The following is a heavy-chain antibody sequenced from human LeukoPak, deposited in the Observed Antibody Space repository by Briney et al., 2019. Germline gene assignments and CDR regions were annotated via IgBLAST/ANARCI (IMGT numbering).Heavy chain of an antibody. Sequence: SVKVSCKASGGTFSSYAISWVRQAPGQGLEWMGGIIPIFGTANYAQKFQGRVTITADKSTSTAYMELSSLRSEDTAVYYCATVFSQSDSSVLYAFDIWGQGTMVTVSS. CDR3: ATVFSQSDSSVLYAFDI. D-gene: IGHD3-22*01. CDR2: IIPIFGTA. CDR1: GGTFSSYA. J-gene: IGHJ3*02. V-gene: IGHV1-69*06.